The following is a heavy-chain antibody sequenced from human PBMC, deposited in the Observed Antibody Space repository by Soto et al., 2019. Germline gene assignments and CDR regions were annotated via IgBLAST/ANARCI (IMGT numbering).Heavy chain of an antibody. CDR2: INHSGST. V-gene: IGHV4-34*01. Sequence: TSETLSLTCAVYGGSFSGYYWSWIRQPPGKGLEWIGEINHSGSTNYNPSLKSRVTIPVDTSKNQFSLKLSSVTAADTAVYYCARGRGNYYGMDVWGQGTTVTVSS. CDR1: GGSFSGYY. CDR3: ARGRGNYYGMDV. J-gene: IGHJ6*02.